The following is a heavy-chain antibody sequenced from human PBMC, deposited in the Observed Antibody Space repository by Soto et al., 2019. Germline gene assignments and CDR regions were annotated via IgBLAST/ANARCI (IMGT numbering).Heavy chain of an antibody. V-gene: IGHV3-9*01. CDR3: AKGHDSSGYYRLSDY. J-gene: IGHJ4*02. Sequence: LRLSCAASGFTFHNYAMHWVRQAPGKGLEWVSGISWNSGSIGYADSVKGRFTISRDNAKNSLYLEMNSLRAEDTALYYCAKGHDSSGYYRLSDYWGQGTLVTVSS. D-gene: IGHD3-22*01. CDR2: ISWNSGSI. CDR1: GFTFHNYA.